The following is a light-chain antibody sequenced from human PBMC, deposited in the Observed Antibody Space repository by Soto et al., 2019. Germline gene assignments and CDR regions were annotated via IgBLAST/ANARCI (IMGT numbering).Light chain of an antibody. CDR3: QQYDLGFT. Sequence: EIVLTQSTTILSLSPGERATLSCRASQKISNKDLAWYQQKPGQAPRLLIFGASTRASGIPDRFGGRESGPDFTLTISRLEPEDFAVYYCQQYDLGFTFGPGTKVDIK. CDR1: QKISNKD. V-gene: IGKV3-20*01. J-gene: IGKJ3*01. CDR2: GAS.